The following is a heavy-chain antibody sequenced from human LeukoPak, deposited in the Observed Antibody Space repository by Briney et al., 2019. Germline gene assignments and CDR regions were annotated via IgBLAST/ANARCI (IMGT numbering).Heavy chain of an antibody. V-gene: IGHV4-59*02. D-gene: IGHD1-1*01. Sequence: SETLSLTCTVSGDSVSIYYWSWIRQPPGKGLEWIGYIYYRGNTNYNPSLKSRDTIAVDTSKNQFSLKVSSVTAADTAVYYCARAGNNWSFDYWGQGTLVTVSS. CDR3: ARAGNNWSFDY. CDR1: GDSVSIYY. J-gene: IGHJ4*02. CDR2: IYYRGNT.